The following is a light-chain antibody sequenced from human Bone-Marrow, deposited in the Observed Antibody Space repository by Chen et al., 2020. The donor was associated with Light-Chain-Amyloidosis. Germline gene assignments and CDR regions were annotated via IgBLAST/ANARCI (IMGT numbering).Light chain of an antibody. V-gene: IGKV3-20*01. CDR3: QQYGTSPLT. CDR1: QTISSNY. Sequence: EIVLTQSPGTLSLSPGEGANLPCRASQTISSNYLAWYQQKFGQAPRLLIYGSSNRATGIPDRFTGSGSGTDFTLTINRLEPEDFAMYYCQQYGTSPLTFGGGTKVEIK. CDR2: GSS. J-gene: IGKJ4*01.